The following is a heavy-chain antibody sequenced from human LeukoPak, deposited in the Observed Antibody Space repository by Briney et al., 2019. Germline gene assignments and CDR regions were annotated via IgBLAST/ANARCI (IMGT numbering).Heavy chain of an antibody. V-gene: IGHV1-2*02. Sequence: ASVKVSFKASGYTFTGYYMHWVRQPPGRGLAWMGWINTNSGGTNYAQKFQGRVTMTRDTSIRTAYMELSRLRSDETAVYSCATSEQWLVLDWFDPWGEGNLVTVSS. CDR1: GYTFTGYY. D-gene: IGHD6-19*01. CDR3: ATSEQWLVLDWFDP. J-gene: IGHJ5*02. CDR2: INTNSGGT.